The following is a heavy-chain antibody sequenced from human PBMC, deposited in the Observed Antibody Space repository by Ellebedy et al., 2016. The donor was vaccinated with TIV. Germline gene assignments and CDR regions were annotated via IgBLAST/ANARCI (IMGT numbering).Heavy chain of an antibody. CDR1: GFTFSNYA. Sequence: GESLKISCEASGFTFSNYAMCWVRQAPGLGLEWVSTINGYTTYYADSVRGRLTISRDNSRNTLYLQMNRLRAEDTAIYFCARDPVGVGPAFDVWGQGTMVTVSS. V-gene: IGHV3-23*01. D-gene: IGHD4-23*01. CDR2: INGYTT. J-gene: IGHJ3*01. CDR3: ARDPVGVGPAFDV.